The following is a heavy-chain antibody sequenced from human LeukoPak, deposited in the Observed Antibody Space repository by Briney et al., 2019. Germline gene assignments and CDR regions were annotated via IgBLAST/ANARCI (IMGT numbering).Heavy chain of an antibody. CDR3: ARGYYYDSSGCYYY. D-gene: IGHD3-22*01. CDR2: MNPNSGNT. Sequence: ASVKVSCKSSGYTFTSYDINWVRQATGQGLEWMGWMNPNSGNTGYAQKFQGRVTMTRNTSISTAYMELSSLRSEDTAVYYCARGYYYDSSGCYYYWGQGTLVTVSS. CDR1: GYTFTSYD. J-gene: IGHJ4*02. V-gene: IGHV1-8*01.